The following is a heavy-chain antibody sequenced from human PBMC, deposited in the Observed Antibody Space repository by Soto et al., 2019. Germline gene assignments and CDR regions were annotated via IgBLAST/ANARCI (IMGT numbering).Heavy chain of an antibody. CDR1: GFTVSSNY. CDR3: AKDQYYYGSGSWPGEVY. D-gene: IGHD3-10*01. Sequence: GGSLRLSCAASGFTVSSNYMSWVRQAPGKGLEWVANIKQDGSEKYYVDSVKGRFTISRDNAKNSLYLQMNSLRAEDTALYYCAKDQYYYGSGSWPGEVYWGQGTLVTVSS. CDR2: IKQDGSEK. V-gene: IGHV3-7*03. J-gene: IGHJ4*02.